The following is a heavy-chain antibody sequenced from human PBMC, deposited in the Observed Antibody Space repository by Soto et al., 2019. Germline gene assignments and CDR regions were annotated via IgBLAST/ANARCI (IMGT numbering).Heavy chain of an antibody. Sequence: EVQMVESGGGLVKPGGSLRLSCAASGFTFSSLSMNWVRQAPGKGLEWVSSISSGSDYIYYADSMKGRFTISRDNGKNALYLQMNSLRAEDTAVYYCMGGDYDRYTYYGMDVWGQGTMVTVSS. CDR3: MGGDYDRYTYYGMDV. V-gene: IGHV3-21*01. D-gene: IGHD4-17*01. J-gene: IGHJ6*02. CDR2: ISSGSDYI. CDR1: GFTFSSLS.